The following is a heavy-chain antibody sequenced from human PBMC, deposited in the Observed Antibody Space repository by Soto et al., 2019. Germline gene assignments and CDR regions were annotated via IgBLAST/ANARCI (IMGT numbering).Heavy chain of an antibody. D-gene: IGHD3-9*01. CDR3: AKVAGGIRYFDWLPTFDP. J-gene: IGHJ5*02. CDR2: ISGSGGST. Sequence: GGSLRLSCAASGFTFSSYAMSWVRQAPGKGLEWVSAISGSGGSTYYADSVKGRFTISRDNSKNTLYLQMNSLRAEDTAVYYCAKVAGGIRYFDWLPTFDPWGQGTLVTVSS. CDR1: GFTFSSYA. V-gene: IGHV3-23*01.